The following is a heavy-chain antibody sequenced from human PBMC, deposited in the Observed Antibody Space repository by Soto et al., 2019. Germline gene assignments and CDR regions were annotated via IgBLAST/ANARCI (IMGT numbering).Heavy chain of an antibody. J-gene: IGHJ4*02. D-gene: IGHD1-26*01. V-gene: IGHV3-15*01. CDR2: IKSKTDGGTT. CDR3: TTGVSGSYYRKVDY. CDR1: GFTFSNAW. Sequence: PGGSLRLSCAASGFTFSNAWMSWVRQAPGKGLEWVGRIKSKTDGGTTDYAAPVKGRFTISRDDSKNTLYLQMNSLKTEDTAVYYCTTGVSGSYYRKVDYWGQGTLVTVSS.